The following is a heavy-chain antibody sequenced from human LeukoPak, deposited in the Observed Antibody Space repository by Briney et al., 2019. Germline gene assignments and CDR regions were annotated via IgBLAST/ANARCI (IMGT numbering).Heavy chain of an antibody. V-gene: IGHV4-4*07. D-gene: IGHD1-26*01. CDR1: GGSISTYY. J-gene: IGHJ5*02. CDR3: AGGTWENWFDP. Sequence: KPSETLSLTCTVSGGSISTYYWSWVRQPAGKGLEWIGRIHTSGSTNYNPSLKSRVTMSLDTSKNQLSLKMNSVTAADTAVYYCAGGTWENWFDPWGRGTLVTVSS. CDR2: IHTSGST.